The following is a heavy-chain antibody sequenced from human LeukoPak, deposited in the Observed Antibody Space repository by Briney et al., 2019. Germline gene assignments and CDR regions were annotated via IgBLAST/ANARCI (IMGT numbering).Heavy chain of an antibody. CDR1: GYTFTNYG. CDR3: ARDGGGGDFDY. CDR2: MNPNSGNT. V-gene: IGHV1-8*02. D-gene: IGHD2-21*01. Sequence: ASVKVSCKASGYTFTNYGISWVRQAPGQGLEWMGWMNPNSGNTGYAQKFQGRVTMTRNTSIGTAYMELSSLRSEDTAVYYCARDGGGGDFDYWGQGTLVTVSS. J-gene: IGHJ4*02.